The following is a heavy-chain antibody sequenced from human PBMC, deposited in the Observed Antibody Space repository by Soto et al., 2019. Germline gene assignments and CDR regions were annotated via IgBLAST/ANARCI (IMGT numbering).Heavy chain of an antibody. Sequence: AAMKVSCAESVYTFTNYYRHWVRQAHGQGLEWMGIINPSGGSATYAQKFQGRVTMTRDTSASTVYMELSSLTSEDTAVFYCARDRGGSGFEPFDPWGQGTLVTVSS. CDR2: INPSGGSA. CDR3: ARDRGGSGFEPFDP. V-gene: IGHV1-46*01. D-gene: IGHD3-3*01. J-gene: IGHJ5*02. CDR1: VYTFTNYY.